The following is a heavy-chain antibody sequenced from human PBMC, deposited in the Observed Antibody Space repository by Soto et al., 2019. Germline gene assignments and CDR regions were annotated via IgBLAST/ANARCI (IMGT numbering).Heavy chain of an antibody. J-gene: IGHJ4*02. CDR3: ARDPPPPDY. V-gene: IGHV1-18*04. CDR1: GYTFTVYY. Sequence: ASVEVSCKASGYTFTVYYMHWMRQAPGQGLEWMGWISAYNGNTNYAQKLQGRVTMTTDTSTSTAYMELRSLRSDDTAVYYCARDPPPPDYWGQGTLVTVSS. CDR2: ISAYNGNT.